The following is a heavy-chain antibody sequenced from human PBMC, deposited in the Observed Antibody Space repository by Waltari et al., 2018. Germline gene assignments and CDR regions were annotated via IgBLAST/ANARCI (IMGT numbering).Heavy chain of an antibody. CDR2: SNPNSGGT. V-gene: IGHV1-2*06. CDR3: ARIPAWYGEILNY. D-gene: IGHD3-10*01. CDR1: GYTFTGYY. Sequence: QVQLLQSGDEVKKPGASVKVSCQASGYTFTGYYMHWVRQAPGQGLEWMGRSNPNSGGTDYAQKFLGRVNMTRETSTSTAYMELSSLTSDDTAVYYCARIPAWYGEILNYWGQGTLVTVSS. J-gene: IGHJ4*02.